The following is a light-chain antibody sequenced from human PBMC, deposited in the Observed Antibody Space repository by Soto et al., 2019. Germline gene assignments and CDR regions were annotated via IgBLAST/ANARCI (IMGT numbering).Light chain of an antibody. CDR1: QSISSY. J-gene: IGKJ1*01. V-gene: IGKV1-5*01. CDR3: QQYNYFWA. CDR2: DAS. Sequence: DIQMTQSPSSLSASVGDRVTITCRASQSISSYLNWYQQKPGKAPKLLIYDASNLESGVPSRFSGGGSGTEFSLTISSLQPDDFATYYCQQYNYFWAFGQGTRVEIK.